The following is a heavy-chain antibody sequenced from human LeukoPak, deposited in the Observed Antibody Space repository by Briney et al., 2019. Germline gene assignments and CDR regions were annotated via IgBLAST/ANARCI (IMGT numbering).Heavy chain of an antibody. CDR1: GFTFSGSA. Sequence: GGSLRLSCAASGFTFSGSAMHWVRQASGKGLEWLCRIRGKADNYATAYAASVKGRFTISRDDSKNTAYLQMNSLKTEDTALYYCTRQGSGQFAFDSWGQGTLVTVSS. D-gene: IGHD3-10*01. J-gene: IGHJ4*02. V-gene: IGHV3-73*01. CDR3: TRQGSGQFAFDS. CDR2: IRGKADNYAT.